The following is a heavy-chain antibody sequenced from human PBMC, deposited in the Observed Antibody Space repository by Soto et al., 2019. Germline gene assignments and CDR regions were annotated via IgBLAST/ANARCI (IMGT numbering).Heavy chain of an antibody. CDR2: IIPISDTT. J-gene: IGHJ6*02. CDR3: ARSQGSSTSLEIYYYYYYGMDV. CDR1: GGTFSSYA. Sequence: QEQLVQSGAEVKKPGSSVKVSCKASGGTFSSYAISWVRQAPGQGLEWMGGIIPISDTTNYAQKFQGRVTITADESTSTAYMELSSLRSDDTAVYYCARSQGSSTSLEIYYYYYYGMDVWGQGTTVTVSS. D-gene: IGHD2-2*01. V-gene: IGHV1-69*01.